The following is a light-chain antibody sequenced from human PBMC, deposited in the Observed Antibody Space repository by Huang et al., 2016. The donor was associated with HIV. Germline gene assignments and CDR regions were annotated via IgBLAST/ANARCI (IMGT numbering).Light chain of an antibody. Sequence: IVMTQSPATLSVSPGERATLSCTASQSVSSSLDWYQQIPGQAPRLLIYGASTRATGIPARFSVSGAGTEFTLTITILQSEDFAVYYCQQYSNWPPWTFGQGTKVEVK. J-gene: IGKJ1*01. CDR1: QSVSSS. CDR2: GAS. V-gene: IGKV3-15*01. CDR3: QQYSNWPPWT.